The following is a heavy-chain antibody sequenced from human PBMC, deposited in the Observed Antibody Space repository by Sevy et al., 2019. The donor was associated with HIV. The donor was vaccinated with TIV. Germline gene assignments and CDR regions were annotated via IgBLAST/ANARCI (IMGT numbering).Heavy chain of an antibody. CDR3: ARVAADDPDFYYYGMDV. CDR2: ISSSSSHI. V-gene: IGHV3-21*01. J-gene: IGHJ6*02. D-gene: IGHD6-13*01. Sequence: GGSLRLSCAASGFTFSSYAMNWVRQAPGKGLEWVSSISSSSSHIYAADSLKGRVTISRDNAKNSLFLQMNSLRAEDTAIYYCARVAADDPDFYYYGMDVWGQGTTVTVSS. CDR1: GFTFSSYA.